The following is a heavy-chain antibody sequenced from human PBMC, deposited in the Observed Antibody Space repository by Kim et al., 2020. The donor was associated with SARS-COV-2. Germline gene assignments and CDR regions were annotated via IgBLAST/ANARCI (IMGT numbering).Heavy chain of an antibody. D-gene: IGHD1-7*01. CDR2: ISGSGGST. V-gene: IGHV3-23*01. Sequence: GGSLRLSCAASGFTFSSYAMSWVRQAPGKGLEWVSAISGSGGSTYYADSVKGRFTISRDNSKNTLYLQMNSLRAEDTAVYYCANSPPDKEGELGPNYYYYYMDVWGKGTTVTVSS. J-gene: IGHJ6*03. CDR3: ANSPPDKEGELGPNYYYYYMDV. CDR1: GFTFSSYA.